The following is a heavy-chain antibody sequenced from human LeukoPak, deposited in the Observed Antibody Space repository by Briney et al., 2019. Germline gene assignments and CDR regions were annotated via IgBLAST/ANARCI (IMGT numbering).Heavy chain of an antibody. CDR3: ARGRDYYDFWSGYYRNNWFDP. V-gene: IGHV4-4*02. CDR1: GASISSSNW. D-gene: IGHD3-3*01. J-gene: IGHJ5*02. Sequence: PSETLSLTCAVSGASISSSNWWSWVRQPPGKGLEWIGEIYHSGSTNYNPSLKSRVTISVDKSKNQFSLKLSSVTAADTAVYYCARGRDYYDFWSGYYRNNWFDPWGQGTLVTVSS. CDR2: IYHSGST.